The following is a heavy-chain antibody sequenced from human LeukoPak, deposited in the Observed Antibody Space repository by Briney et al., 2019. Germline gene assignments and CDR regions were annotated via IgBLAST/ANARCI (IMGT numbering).Heavy chain of an antibody. CDR3: ARDHYGVDAFDI. D-gene: IGHD4-17*01. Sequence: SETLSLTCTVSGGSISSYYWSWIRQPAGKGLEWIGRIYTSGSTNYKPSLKSRVTISVDTSKNQFSLKLSSVTAADTAVYYCARDHYGVDAFDIWGQGTMVTVSS. J-gene: IGHJ3*02. CDR2: IYTSGST. V-gene: IGHV4-4*07. CDR1: GGSISSYY.